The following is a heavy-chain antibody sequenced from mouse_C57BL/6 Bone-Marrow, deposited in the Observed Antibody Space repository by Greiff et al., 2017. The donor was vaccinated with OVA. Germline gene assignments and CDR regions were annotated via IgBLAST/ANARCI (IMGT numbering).Heavy chain of an antibody. J-gene: IGHJ4*01. V-gene: IGHV1-81*01. CDR3: ARSGGNSQY. Sequence: QVQLQQPGAELVRPGSSVKLSCKASGYTFTSYGISWVKQRTGQGLEWIGEIYPRSGNTYYNEKFKGKATLTADKSSSTAYMELRSLTSEDSAVYFCARSGGNSQYWGQGTSVTVSS. CDR1: GYTFTSYG. D-gene: IGHD2-1*01. CDR2: IYPRSGNT.